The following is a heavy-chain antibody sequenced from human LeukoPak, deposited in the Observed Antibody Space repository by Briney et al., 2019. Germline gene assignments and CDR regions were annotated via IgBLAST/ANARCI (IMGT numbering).Heavy chain of an antibody. CDR2: MNPNSGNT. Sequence: ASVKVSCKASGYTFTSYDINWVRQATGQGLEWMGWMNPNSGNTGYAQKFQGRVTITADESTSTAYMELSSLRSEDTAVYYCARMGLFYYYYMDVWGKGTTVTVSS. J-gene: IGHJ6*03. CDR3: ARMGLFYYYYMDV. CDR1: GYTFTSYD. V-gene: IGHV1-8*03. D-gene: IGHD3-16*01.